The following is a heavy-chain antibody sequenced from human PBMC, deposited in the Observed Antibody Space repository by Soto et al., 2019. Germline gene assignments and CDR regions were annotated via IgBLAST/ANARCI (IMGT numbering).Heavy chain of an antibody. J-gene: IGHJ6*02. CDR3: AREGPLGDCSSTSCYSSVLYYYYYGMDV. CDR2: INPKSGGT. D-gene: IGHD2-2*01. Sequence: ASVKVSCKASGYSFTDYHIHWVRQAPGQGLEWLGRINPKSGGTSTAQKFQGWVTMTTDTSISTAYMELSRLRSDDTAVYYCAREGPLGDCSSTSCYSSVLYYYYYGMDVWGQGTTVTVSS. CDR1: GYSFTDYH. V-gene: IGHV1-2*04.